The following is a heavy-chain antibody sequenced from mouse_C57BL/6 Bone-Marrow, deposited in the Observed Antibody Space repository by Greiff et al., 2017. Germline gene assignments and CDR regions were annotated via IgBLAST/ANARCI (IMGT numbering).Heavy chain of an antibody. D-gene: IGHD2-1*01. J-gene: IGHJ2*01. CDR3: ARGGIYSYA. CDR2: IDPSDSYT. CDR1: GYTFTSYW. V-gene: IGHV1-69*01. Sequence: VQLQQPGAELVMPGASAKLSCKASGYTFTSYWMHWVKQRPGQGLEWIGEIDPSDSYTNYNQKFKGKSTLTVDKSSSTAYMQLSSLTSEDSAVYYCARGGIYSYAWGQGTTLTVSS.